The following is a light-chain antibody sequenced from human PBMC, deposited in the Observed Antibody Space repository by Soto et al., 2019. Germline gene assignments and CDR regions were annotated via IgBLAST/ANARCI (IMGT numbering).Light chain of an antibody. J-gene: IGKJ1*01. CDR1: QTVSSW. Sequence: DIQMTQSPSTLSASVGDRVTITCRASQTVSSWLAWYQQKPGKAPKLLIYDVSSLASGVPSRFSGSGSGTEFTLTISRLQPDDFATYYCQQYYSYSRTFGQGTKVEVK. CDR2: DVS. CDR3: QQYYSYSRT. V-gene: IGKV1-5*01.